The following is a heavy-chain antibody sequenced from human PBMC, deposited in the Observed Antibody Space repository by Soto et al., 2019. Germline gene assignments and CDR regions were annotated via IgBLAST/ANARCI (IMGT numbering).Heavy chain of an antibody. CDR1: GYTFTSYG. CDR2: ISAYNGNT. CDR3: ARVPISLLWFGVGFDP. J-gene: IGHJ5*02. Sequence: QVQLVQSGAEVKKPGASVKVSCKASGYTFTSYGISWVRQAPGQGLEWMGWISAYNGNTNYAQKLQGRVTMTTDTSTSTAYMELRSLRSDDKAVYYCARVPISLLWFGVGFDPWGQGTLVTVSS. D-gene: IGHD3-10*01. V-gene: IGHV1-18*01.